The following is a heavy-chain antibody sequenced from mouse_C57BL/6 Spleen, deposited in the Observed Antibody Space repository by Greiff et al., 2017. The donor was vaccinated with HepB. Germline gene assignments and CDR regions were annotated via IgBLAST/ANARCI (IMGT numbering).Heavy chain of an antibody. CDR3: ARSSYSNFDY. CDR1: GYTFTSYW. D-gene: IGHD2-5*01. Sequence: QVQLKQPGAELVRPGSSVKLSCKASGYTFTSYWMHWVKQRPIQGLEWIGNIDPSDSETHYNQKFKDKATLTVDKSSSTAYMQLSSLTSEDSAVYYCARSSYSNFDYWGQGTSVTVSS. J-gene: IGHJ4*01. CDR2: IDPSDSET. V-gene: IGHV1-52*01.